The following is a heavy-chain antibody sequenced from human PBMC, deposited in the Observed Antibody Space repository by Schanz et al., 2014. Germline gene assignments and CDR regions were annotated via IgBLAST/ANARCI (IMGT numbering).Heavy chain of an antibody. V-gene: IGHV3-30*02. CDR1: GFSFSGSG. J-gene: IGHJ6*02. CDR2: IRFDASHK. D-gene: IGHD1-1*01. CDR3: AKAFRTTKYYGMDV. Sequence: QVQLVESGGGVVQPGGSLRLSCAASGFSFSGSGMHWVRQAPGEGLEWVAFIRFDASHKYYADSVKGRFTVSRDNSKNTVYLHMNSLRDEDTAVYYCAKAFRTTKYYGMDVWGQGTTVTVSS.